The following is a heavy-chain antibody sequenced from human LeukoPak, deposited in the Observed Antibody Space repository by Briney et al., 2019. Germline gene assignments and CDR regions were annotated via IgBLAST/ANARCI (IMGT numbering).Heavy chain of an antibody. CDR3: ARRRDPDWFGEFDY. CDR2: ISSSSSYT. CDR1: GFTFSDYY. J-gene: IGHJ4*02. Sequence: GGSLRLSCAASGFTFSDYYMSWIRQAPGKGLEWVSYISSSSSYTNYADSVKRRFTISRDNAKNSLYLQMNSLRAEDTAVYYCARRRDPDWFGEFDYWGQGTLVTVSS. D-gene: IGHD3-10*01. V-gene: IGHV3-11*03.